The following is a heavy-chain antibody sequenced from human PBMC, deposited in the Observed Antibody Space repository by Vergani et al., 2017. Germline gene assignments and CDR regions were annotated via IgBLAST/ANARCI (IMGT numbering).Heavy chain of an antibody. J-gene: IGHJ4*02. CDR3: AREQWLPIDYFDY. Sequence: QEQLVQSGAEVKKPGDSVKVSCEASGYTFTAYFMHWVRQAPGQGLEWMGWISAYNGNTNYAQKLQGRVTMTTDTSTSTAYMELRSLRSDDTAVYYCAREQWLPIDYFDYWGQGTLVTVSS. V-gene: IGHV1-18*04. CDR1: GYTFTAYF. D-gene: IGHD6-19*01. CDR2: ISAYNGNT.